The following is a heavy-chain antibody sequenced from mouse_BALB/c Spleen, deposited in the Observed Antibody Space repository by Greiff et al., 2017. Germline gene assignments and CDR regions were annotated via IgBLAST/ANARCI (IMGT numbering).Heavy chain of an antibody. Sequence: EVMLVESGGGLVQPGGSRKLSCAASGFTFSDYGMAWVRQAPGKGPEWVAFISNLAYSIYYADTVTGRFTISRENAKNTLYLEMSSLRSEDTAMYYCARGGFDVWGAGTTVTVSS. J-gene: IGHJ1*01. V-gene: IGHV5-15*02. CDR3: ARGGFDV. CDR1: GFTFSDYG. CDR2: ISNLAYSI.